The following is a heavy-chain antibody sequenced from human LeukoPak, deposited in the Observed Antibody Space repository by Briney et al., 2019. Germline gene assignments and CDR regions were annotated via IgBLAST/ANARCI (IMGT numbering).Heavy chain of an antibody. CDR2: ISSRSSTI. Sequence: QRGGSLRLFCVGSGFLFNDYSVNWVRQAPGEGPEGVSYISSRSSTIYYADSVKGPFTISRDNAKNSLYLQMNSLRAEDSAVYYCTRETAFDVWGQGAVVTVSS. CDR1: GFLFNDYS. J-gene: IGHJ3*01. V-gene: IGHV3-48*04. CDR3: TRETAFDV.